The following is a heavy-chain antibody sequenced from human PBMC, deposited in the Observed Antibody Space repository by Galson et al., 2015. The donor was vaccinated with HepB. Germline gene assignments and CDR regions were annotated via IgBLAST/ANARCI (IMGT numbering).Heavy chain of an antibody. Sequence: SCKASGYTFTSYAMNWARQAPGQGLEWMGWINTNTGNPTYAQGFTGRFVFSLDTSVSTAYLQISSLKAEDTAVYYCARAGAATPWDWFDPWGQGTLVTVSS. J-gene: IGHJ5*02. D-gene: IGHD2-15*01. CDR3: ARAGAATPWDWFDP. CDR1: GYTFTSYA. CDR2: INTNTGNP. V-gene: IGHV7-4-1*02.